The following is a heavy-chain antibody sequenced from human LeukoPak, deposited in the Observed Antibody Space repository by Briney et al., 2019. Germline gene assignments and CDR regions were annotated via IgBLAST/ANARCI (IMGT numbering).Heavy chain of an antibody. V-gene: IGHV1-69*05. J-gene: IGHJ6*03. CDR3: ATLGYCSSTSCYSIAHYYYYMDV. CDR2: IIPIFGTA. D-gene: IGHD2-2*01. CDR1: GGTFSSYA. Sequence: GASVKVSCKASGGTFSSYAISWVRQAPGRGLEWMGGIIPIFGTANYAQKFQGRVTITTDESTSTAYMELSSLRSEDTAVYYCATLGYCSSTSCYSIAHYYYYMDVWGKGTTVTVSS.